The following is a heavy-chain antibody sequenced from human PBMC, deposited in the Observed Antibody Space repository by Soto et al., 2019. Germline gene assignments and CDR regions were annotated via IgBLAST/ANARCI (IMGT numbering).Heavy chain of an antibody. D-gene: IGHD3-3*01. CDR2: ISDGGST. V-gene: IGHV3-66*01. CDR3: ARDTLGGAYDFCH. Sequence: EVQLVESGGGLVQPGGSLRLSCEASGVTVNNCFMTWVRQAPGKGLEWVSTISDGGSTYYADSVNGRFIFSRDSSRNTVYLQMNSLRVSDTAVYYCARDTLGGAYDFCHGGQGTLVTVSS. CDR1: GVTVNNCF. J-gene: IGHJ4*02.